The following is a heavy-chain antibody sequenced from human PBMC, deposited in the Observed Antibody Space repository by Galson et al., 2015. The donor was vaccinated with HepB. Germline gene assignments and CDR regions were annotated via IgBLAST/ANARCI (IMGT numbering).Heavy chain of an antibody. V-gene: IGHV6-1*01. CDR2: TYYRSKWYN. CDR1: GDSVSSNSAA. J-gene: IGHJ6*02. D-gene: IGHD6-13*01. CDR3: ARAGYSSSWHHLNSYGMDV. Sequence: CAISGDSVSSNSAAWNWIRQSPSRGLEWLGRTYYRSKWYNDYAVSVKSRITINPDTSKNQFSLQLNSVTPEDTAVYYCARAGYSSSWHHLNSYGMDVWGQGTTVTVSS.